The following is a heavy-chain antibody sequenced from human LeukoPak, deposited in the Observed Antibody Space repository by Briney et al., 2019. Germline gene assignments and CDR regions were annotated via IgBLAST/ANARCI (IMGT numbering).Heavy chain of an antibody. CDR2: MNPYTGNT. J-gene: IGHJ4*02. Sequence: ASLTISCKASGYTFINYDINWVRQAAGQGLEWMGWMNPYTGNTGFAQKFQGRFTMTRNTPISTAYMELSDLRSEDTAVYFCARSLACGDCDQTPDYWGQGNLVTVSS. CDR3: ARSLACGDCDQTPDY. CDR1: GYTFINYD. D-gene: IGHD2-21*02. V-gene: IGHV1-8*01.